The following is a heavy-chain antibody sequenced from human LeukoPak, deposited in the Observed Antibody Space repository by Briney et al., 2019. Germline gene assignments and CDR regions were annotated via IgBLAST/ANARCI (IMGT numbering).Heavy chain of an antibody. CDR1: GCTFITYS. D-gene: IGHD1-1*01. V-gene: IGHV3-21*01. CDR2: ISSSSSYI. J-gene: IGHJ4*02. Sequence: PGGSLRVSCAASGCTFITYSMNWVRQAPGKGLEWVSSISSSSSYIYYADSVKGRFTISRDNAKNSLYLQMNSLRAEDTAVYYCARVSSLDPRLDYWGQGTLVTVSS. CDR3: ARVSSLDPRLDY.